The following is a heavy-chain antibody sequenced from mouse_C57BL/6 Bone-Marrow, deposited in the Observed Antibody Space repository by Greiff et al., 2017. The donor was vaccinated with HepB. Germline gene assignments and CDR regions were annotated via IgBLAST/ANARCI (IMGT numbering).Heavy chain of an antibody. CDR2: INYDGSST. V-gene: IGHV5-16*01. CDR3: ARVHYGSSYAMDY. D-gene: IGHD1-1*01. Sequence: DVHLVESEGGLVQPGRSMKLSCTASGFTFSDYYMAWVRQVPEKGLEWVANINYDGSSTYYLDSLKSRFIISRDNAKNILYLQMSSLKSEDTATYYCARVHYGSSYAMDYWGQGTSVTVSS. CDR1: GFTFSDYY. J-gene: IGHJ4*01.